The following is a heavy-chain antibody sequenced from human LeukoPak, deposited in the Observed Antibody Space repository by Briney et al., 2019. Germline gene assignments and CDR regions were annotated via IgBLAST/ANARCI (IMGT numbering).Heavy chain of an antibody. J-gene: IGHJ4*02. D-gene: IGHD5-18*01. CDR2: IGVSDDT. CDR1: GFTFSSYG. Sequence: GGSLRLSCAASGFTFSSYGMSWVRQAPGKGLEWVSVIGVSDDTSYADSVKGRFTISRDNSKNTLYLQVNSLRVEDTAFYYCGKGNTASRPGFVDWGQGTLVTVSS. V-gene: IGHV3-23*01. CDR3: GKGNTASRPGFVD.